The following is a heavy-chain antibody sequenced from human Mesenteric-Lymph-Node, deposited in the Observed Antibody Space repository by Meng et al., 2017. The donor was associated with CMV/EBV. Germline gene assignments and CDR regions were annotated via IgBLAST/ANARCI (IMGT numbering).Heavy chain of an antibody. Sequence: GESLKISCAASGFTFSSYAMSWVRQAPGKGLEWVSAISGSGGSTYYADSVKGRFTISRDNSKNTLYLQMNSLRAEDTAVYYCAKDIGFAAHAPHDYWGQGTLVTVSS. CDR1: GFTFSSYA. CDR2: ISGSGGST. J-gene: IGHJ4*02. V-gene: IGHV3-23*01. D-gene: IGHD6-6*01. CDR3: AKDIGFAAHAPHDY.